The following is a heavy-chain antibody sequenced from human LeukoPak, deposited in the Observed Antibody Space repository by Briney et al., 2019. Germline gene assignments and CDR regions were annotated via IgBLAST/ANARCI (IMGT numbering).Heavy chain of an antibody. Sequence: SVKVSCKASGGTFSSYAISWVRQAPGQGLEWMGGIIPIFGTANYAQKFQGRVTITTDESTSTAYMELSSLRSEDTAVYYCARGRVAARPDNWFDPWGQGTLVTVSS. V-gene: IGHV1-69*05. J-gene: IGHJ5*02. CDR3: ARGRVAARPDNWFDP. D-gene: IGHD6-6*01. CDR2: IIPIFGTA. CDR1: GGTFSSYA.